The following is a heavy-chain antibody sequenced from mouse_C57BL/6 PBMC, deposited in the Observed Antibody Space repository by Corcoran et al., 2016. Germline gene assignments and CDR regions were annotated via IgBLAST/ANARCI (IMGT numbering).Heavy chain of an antibody. J-gene: IGHJ4*01. Sequence: ELQLQQSVPELVKPGASVKIPCKASGYTFTDYNLDWVKQSHGKSLEWIGDINPNNGGTIYNQKFKGKATLTVDKSSSTAYMELRSLTSEDTAVYYCARRGYAMDYWGQGTSVTVSS. CDR3: ARRGYAMDY. V-gene: IGHV1-18*01. CDR1: GYTFTDYN. CDR2: INPNNGGT.